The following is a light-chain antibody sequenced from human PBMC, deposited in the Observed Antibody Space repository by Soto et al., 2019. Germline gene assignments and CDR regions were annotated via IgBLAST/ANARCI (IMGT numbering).Light chain of an antibody. Sequence: EIVLTQSPGTLSLSPGERATLSCRASQSVSYSYLAWYQQKPGQAPRLLIYDASSRLAGIPDRFSGSGSGTDFTLTITRLEPEAFAVYYCQHYGDSPPYTFGQGTKLEIK. V-gene: IGKV3-20*01. CDR2: DAS. CDR1: QSVSYSY. CDR3: QHYGDSPPYT. J-gene: IGKJ2*01.